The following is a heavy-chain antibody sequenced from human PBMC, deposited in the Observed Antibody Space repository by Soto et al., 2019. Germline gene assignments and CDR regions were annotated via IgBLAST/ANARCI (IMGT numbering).Heavy chain of an antibody. D-gene: IGHD1-26*01. J-gene: IGHJ4*02. Sequence: EVQLVESGGGLVKPGGSLRLSCAASGFTFSRHEMNWVRQAPGKGLEWVSYISDTGTTTYYADSVKGRLTISRDNAKNSLYLQMNSLRAEDTAVYYCARSVGFMDYWGQGTLVTVSA. CDR3: ARSVGFMDY. CDR2: ISDTGTTT. CDR1: GFTFSRHE. V-gene: IGHV3-48*03.